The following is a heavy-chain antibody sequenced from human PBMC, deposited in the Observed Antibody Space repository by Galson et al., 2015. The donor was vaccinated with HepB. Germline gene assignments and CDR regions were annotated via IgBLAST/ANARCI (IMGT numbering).Heavy chain of an antibody. J-gene: IGHJ3*01. V-gene: IGHV3-64D*06. Sequence: SLRLSCAASGFNFNFYAMHWVRQAPGMGLEYIAGITNNGAGTNYADSVKGRFTISRDNSKKTLNLQMSSLRPEDTALYYCVKEDILAGSSVGSFHVWGQGTMVTVSS. D-gene: IGHD3-9*01. CDR2: ITNNGAGT. CDR1: GFNFNFYA. CDR3: VKEDILAGSSVGSFHV.